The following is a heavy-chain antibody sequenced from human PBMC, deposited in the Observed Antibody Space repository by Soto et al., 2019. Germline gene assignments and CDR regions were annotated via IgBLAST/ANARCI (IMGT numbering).Heavy chain of an antibody. J-gene: IGHJ4*02. Sequence: PSETLSLTCTVSGGSISSYSWTWIRQPPGKGLEWIGYISYSGSTNYNPSLKSRVTISLDTSKNHFSLKLTSVTAADTAVYYCERVTELFGLAPIDYWGQGTLVTVSS. CDR3: ERVTELFGLAPIDY. CDR2: ISYSGST. V-gene: IGHV4-59*01. D-gene: IGHD3-3*01. CDR1: GGSISSYS.